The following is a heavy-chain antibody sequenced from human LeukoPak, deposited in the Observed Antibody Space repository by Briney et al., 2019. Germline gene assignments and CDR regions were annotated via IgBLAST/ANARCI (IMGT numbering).Heavy chain of an antibody. CDR2: VDLLGRT. CDR3: AREGGPYRPLDY. J-gene: IGHJ4*02. CDR1: GGSISNTNW. V-gene: IGHV4-4*02. Sequence: PSGTLSLTCGVSGGSISNTNWWTRVRQPPGKGLEWIGEVDLLGRTNYNPSLKSRVAISVDKSENHISLWLTSVTAADTAVYCAREGGPYRPLDYSGQGTLVTVSS.